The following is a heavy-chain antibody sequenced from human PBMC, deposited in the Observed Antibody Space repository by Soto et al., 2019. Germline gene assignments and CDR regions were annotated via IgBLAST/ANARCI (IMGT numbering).Heavy chain of an antibody. Sequence: QVQLQQWGAGLLKPSETLSLTCAVYGGSFSGYYWSWIRQPPGKGLEWIGEINHSGSTNYNPSLKSRVTISVDTSKNQFSLKLSSVTAADTAVYSCARSAIVARGDDYWGQGTLVTVSS. D-gene: IGHD5-12*01. V-gene: IGHV4-34*01. CDR1: GGSFSGYY. CDR2: INHSGST. CDR3: ARSAIVARGDDY. J-gene: IGHJ4*02.